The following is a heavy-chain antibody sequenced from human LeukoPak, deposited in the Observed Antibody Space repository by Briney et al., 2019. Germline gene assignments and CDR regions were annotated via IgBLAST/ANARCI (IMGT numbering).Heavy chain of an antibody. CDR2: IYYSGST. V-gene: IGHV4-61*05. D-gene: IGHD2-2*01. CDR3: ARGGPHCSSTSCYYYFDY. CDR1: GGSISSSSYY. Sequence: PSETLSLTCTVSGGSISSSSYYWGWIRQPPGKGLEWIGYIYYSGSTNYNPSLKSRVTISVDTSKNQSSLKLSSVTAADTAVYYCARGGPHCSSTSCYYYFDYWGQGTLVTVSS. J-gene: IGHJ4*02.